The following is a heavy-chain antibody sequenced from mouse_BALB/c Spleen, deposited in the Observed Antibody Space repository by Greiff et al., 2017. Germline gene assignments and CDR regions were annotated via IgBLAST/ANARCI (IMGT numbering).Heavy chain of an antibody. Sequence: DVLLVESGGGLVQPGGSRKLSCAASGFTFSSFGMHWVRQAPEKGLEWVAYISSGSSTIYYAHTVKGRFSISRDKPKHTLFLHMTSLWSEDTAMYYCARRASPYCAMDYWGQGTSVTVSS. CDR2: ISSGSSTI. CDR3: ARRASPYCAMDY. J-gene: IGHJ4*01. CDR1: GFTFSSFG. D-gene: IGHD6-1*01. V-gene: IGHV5-17*02.